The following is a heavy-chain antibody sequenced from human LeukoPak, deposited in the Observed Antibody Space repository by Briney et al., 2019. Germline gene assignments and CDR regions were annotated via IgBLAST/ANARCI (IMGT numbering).Heavy chain of an antibody. J-gene: IGHJ4*02. V-gene: IGHV1-24*01. CDR3: ATDRRLRWSSPPYYFDY. CDR1: GYTLTELS. D-gene: IGHD4-23*01. Sequence: ASVKVSCKVSGYTLTELSMHWVRQAPGKGLEWMGGFDPEDGETIYAQKFQGRVTMTEDTSTDTAYMELSSLRSQDTAAYYCATDRRLRWSSPPYYFDYWGQGTLVTVSS. CDR2: FDPEDGET.